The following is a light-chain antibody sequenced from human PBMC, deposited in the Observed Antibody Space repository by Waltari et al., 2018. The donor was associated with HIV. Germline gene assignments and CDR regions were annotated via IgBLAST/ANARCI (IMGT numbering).Light chain of an antibody. CDR2: RDN. CDR3: STWDDSLKDVL. CDR1: SSNVGRNA. Sequence: QSALTQPPSASGTPGQRVTISCSGSSSNVGRNAVYWYQKFPGSAPQIVIYRDNPRAPVVSDRFSGSKSGAAASLAISGLRSEDEADFYCSTWDDSLKDVLFGGGTKLTVL. J-gene: IGLJ2*01. V-gene: IGLV1-47*01.